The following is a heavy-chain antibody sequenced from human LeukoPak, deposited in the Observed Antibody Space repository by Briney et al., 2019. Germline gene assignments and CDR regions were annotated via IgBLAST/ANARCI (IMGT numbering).Heavy chain of an antibody. CDR1: GGTFSSYA. CDR3: ARDTDDSSGYYGNFDY. V-gene: IGHV1-69*04. CDR2: IISIFGIA. Sequence: GASVKVSCKASGGTFSSYAISWVRQAPGQGLEWMGRIISIFGIANYAQKFQGRVTITADKSTSTAYMELSSLRSEDTAVYYCARDTDDSSGYYGNFDYWGQGTLVTVSS. D-gene: IGHD3-22*01. J-gene: IGHJ4*02.